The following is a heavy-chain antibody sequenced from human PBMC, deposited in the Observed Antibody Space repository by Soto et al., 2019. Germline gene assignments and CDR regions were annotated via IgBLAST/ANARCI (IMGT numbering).Heavy chain of an antibody. Sequence: SETLSLTCTVSGGSISSGDYYWSWIRQPPGKGLEWIGYIYYSGSTYYNPSLKSRVTIPVDTSKNQFSLKLSSVTAADTAVYYCARALPDYYGMDVWGQGTTVTVSS. CDR3: ARALPDYYGMDV. J-gene: IGHJ6*02. V-gene: IGHV4-30-4*01. CDR2: IYYSGST. CDR1: GGSISSGDYY.